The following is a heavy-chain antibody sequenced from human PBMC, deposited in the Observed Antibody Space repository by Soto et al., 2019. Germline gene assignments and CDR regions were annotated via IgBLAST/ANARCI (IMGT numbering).Heavy chain of an antibody. D-gene: IGHD3-22*01. CDR1: GFTFSSYA. CDR2: ISGSGGST. CDR3: AKVPHMIVVVISTFFDY. J-gene: IGHJ4*02. Sequence: PRGALRLSCAASGFTFSSYAMSWVRQAPGKGLEWVSAISGSGGSTYYADSVKGRFTISRDNSKNTLYLQMNSLRAEDTAVYYCAKVPHMIVVVISTFFDYWGQGTLVTVSS. V-gene: IGHV3-23*01.